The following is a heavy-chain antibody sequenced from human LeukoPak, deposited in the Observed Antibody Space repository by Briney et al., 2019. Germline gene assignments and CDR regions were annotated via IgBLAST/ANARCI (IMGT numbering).Heavy chain of an antibody. CDR3: ARERTPGSGYGVDY. J-gene: IGHJ4*02. V-gene: IGHV1-2*02. Sequence: GASVKVSCKASGYTFTGYYIHWVRQAPGQGLEWMGWISPNINGTNYAQKFQGRVTMTGDRSISTAYMELSRLRSDDTAVYYCARERTPGSGYGVDYRGQGTVVTVSS. CDR1: GYTFTGYY. D-gene: IGHD6-25*01. CDR2: ISPNINGT.